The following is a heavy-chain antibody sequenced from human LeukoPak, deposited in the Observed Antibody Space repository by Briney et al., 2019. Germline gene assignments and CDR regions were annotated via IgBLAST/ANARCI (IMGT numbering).Heavy chain of an antibody. V-gene: IGHV3-48*03. CDR3: ARGGEPGIVVVPAAPNGGWFDY. CDR1: GFTFISYE. J-gene: IGHJ4*02. Sequence: GGSLRLSCAASGFTFISYEMNSVRQAPGKGLEWVSYISSSVNTIYYADSVNGRFTISRDNTKNSLYLQMNSQTTARTSIYYCARGGEPGIVVVPAAPNGGWFDYWGQGTLVTVSS. CDR2: ISSSVNTI. D-gene: IGHD2-2*01.